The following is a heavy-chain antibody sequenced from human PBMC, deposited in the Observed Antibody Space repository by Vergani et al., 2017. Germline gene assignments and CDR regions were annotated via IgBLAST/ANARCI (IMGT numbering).Heavy chain of an antibody. J-gene: IGHJ6*03. CDR1: GFTFSTYA. Sequence: EVQLLESGGGLVQPGGSLRLSCAASGFTFSTYAMTWVRQAPGKGLEWVSTISSDGGSTYYADSVKGRFTISRDNSKNTLSLQMNSLRAEDTAVCYCARGVGRYYYYMDVWGKGTTVTVSS. D-gene: IGHD2-15*01. CDR2: ISSDGGST. V-gene: IGHV3-23*01. CDR3: ARGVGRYYYYMDV.